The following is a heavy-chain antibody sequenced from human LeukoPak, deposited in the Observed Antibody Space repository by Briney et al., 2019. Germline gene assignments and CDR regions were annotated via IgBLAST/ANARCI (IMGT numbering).Heavy chain of an antibody. V-gene: IGHV4-34*01. Sequence: SETLSLTCAVYGGSFSGDFWSWIRQSPGKGLEWIGEINHGGSTTYNPSLQSRVAMSVDTSTSQIYLKMASVTAADTAVYYCARHKERGRAFDIWGQGTMVTVSS. J-gene: IGHJ3*02. CDR2: INHGGST. CDR1: GGSFSGDF. CDR3: ARHKERGRAFDI. D-gene: IGHD3-16*01.